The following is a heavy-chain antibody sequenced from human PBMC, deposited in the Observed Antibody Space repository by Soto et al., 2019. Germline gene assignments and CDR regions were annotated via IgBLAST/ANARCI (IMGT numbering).Heavy chain of an antibody. CDR3: ARARYVYSSLNY. V-gene: IGHV4-34*01. CDR1: GGSFSGYY. CDR2: INHSGST. Sequence: SETLSLTCAVYGGSFSGYYWSWIRQPPGKGLEWIGEINHSGSTNYNPSLKSRVTISVDTSKNQFSLKLSSVTAADTAVYYCARARYVYSSLNYWGQGTLVTVS. J-gene: IGHJ4*02. D-gene: IGHD6-6*01.